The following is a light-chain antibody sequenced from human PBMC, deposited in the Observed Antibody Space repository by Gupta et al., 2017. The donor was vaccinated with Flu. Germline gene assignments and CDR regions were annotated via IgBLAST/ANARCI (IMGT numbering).Light chain of an antibody. CDR1: SSNLGAGYD. CDR2: GNN. V-gene: IGLV1-40*01. CDR3: QSYDSSLSGSV. Sequence: QSGLTQPPPVSGAPGHRLTISSTGSSSNLGAGYDVHWYQQLPGTAPKLLLYGNNHRPSGVPDRFSGSKSGTSASLAITGLQADDEADYYCQSYDSSLSGSVFGGGTKLTVL. J-gene: IGLJ3*02.